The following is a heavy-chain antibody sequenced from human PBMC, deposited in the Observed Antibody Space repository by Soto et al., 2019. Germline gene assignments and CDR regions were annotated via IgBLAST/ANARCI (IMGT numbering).Heavy chain of an antibody. D-gene: IGHD3-10*01. CDR3: ARVTVLSLRGVISGALDY. V-gene: IGHV1-18*01. CDR1: GYTFTSYG. J-gene: IGHJ4*02. CDR2: ISAYNGNT. Sequence: GASVKVSCKASGYTFTSYGISWVRQAPGQGLEWMGWISAYNGNTNYAQKLQGRVTMTTDTSTSTAYMELRSLRSDDTAVYYCARVTVLSLRGVISGALDYWGQGTLVTVSS.